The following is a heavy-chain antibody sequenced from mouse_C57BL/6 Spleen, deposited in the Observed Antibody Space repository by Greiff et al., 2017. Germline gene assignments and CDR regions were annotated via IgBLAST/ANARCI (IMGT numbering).Heavy chain of an antibody. J-gene: IGHJ1*03. V-gene: IGHV3-6*01. CDR3: ARDYGSRTWYFDV. Sequence: ESGPGLVKPSQSLSLTCSVTGYSITSGYYWNWIRQFPGNKLEWMGYISYDGSNNYNPSLKNRISITRDTSKNQFFLKLNSVTTEDTATYYCARDYGSRTWYFDVWGTGTTVTVSS. CDR1: GYSITSGYY. CDR2: ISYDGSN. D-gene: IGHD1-1*01.